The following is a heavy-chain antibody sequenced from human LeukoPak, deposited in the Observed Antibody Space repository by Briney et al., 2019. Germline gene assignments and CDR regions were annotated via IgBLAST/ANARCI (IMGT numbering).Heavy chain of an antibody. CDR2: INPNSGGT. Sequence: GASVKVSCKASGYTFTGYYMHWVRQAPGQGLEWMGWINPNSGGTNYAQKFQGRVTMTRDTSISTAYMELSRLRSDDTAVYYCARDGPDMGSSPLGHAFDIWGQGTMVTVSS. J-gene: IGHJ3*02. CDR1: GYTFTGYY. V-gene: IGHV1-2*02. CDR3: ARDGPDMGSSPLGHAFDI. D-gene: IGHD1-26*01.